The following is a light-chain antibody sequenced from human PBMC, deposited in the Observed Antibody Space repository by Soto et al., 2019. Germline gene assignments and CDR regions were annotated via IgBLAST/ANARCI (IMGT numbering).Light chain of an antibody. CDR1: QSVSSY. CDR2: DAS. Sequence: EIVLTQSPATLSLSPGERATLSCRASQSVSSYLAWYQQKPGQAPRLLIYDASNRATGIPARFSGGGSGTDFTLTSSSLGPEDFAVYYCQLRSNWLTFGGGTMVEIK. CDR3: QLRSNWLT. V-gene: IGKV3-11*01. J-gene: IGKJ4*01.